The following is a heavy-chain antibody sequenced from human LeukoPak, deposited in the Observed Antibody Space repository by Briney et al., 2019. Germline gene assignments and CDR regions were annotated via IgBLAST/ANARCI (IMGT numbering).Heavy chain of an antibody. CDR1: GGSISSSSYY. CDR3: ASHSRGYSSSWPYYFDY. CDR2: IYYSGGT. V-gene: IGHV4-61*01. Sequence: PSETLSLTCTVSGGSISSSSYYWSWIRQPPGKGLEWIGYIYYSGGTNYNPSLKSRVTISVDTSKNQFSLKLSSVTAADTAVYYCASHSRGYSSSWPYYFDYWGQGTLVTVSS. D-gene: IGHD6-13*01. J-gene: IGHJ4*02.